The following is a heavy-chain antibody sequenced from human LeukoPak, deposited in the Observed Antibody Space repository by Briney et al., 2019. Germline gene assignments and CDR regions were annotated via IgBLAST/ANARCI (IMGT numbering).Heavy chain of an antibody. Sequence: PGGSLRLSCAASGFTFSSYAMSWVRQAPGKRLEWVSAISGSGGSTYYADSVKGRFTISRDNSKNTLYLQMNSLRAEDTAVYYCAKPVHSSGWFYYFDYWGQGTLVTVSS. CDR1: GFTFSSYA. CDR2: ISGSGGST. J-gene: IGHJ4*02. D-gene: IGHD6-19*01. CDR3: AKPVHSSGWFYYFDY. V-gene: IGHV3-23*01.